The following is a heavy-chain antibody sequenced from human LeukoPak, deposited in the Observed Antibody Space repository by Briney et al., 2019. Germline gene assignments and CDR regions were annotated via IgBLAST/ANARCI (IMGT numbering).Heavy chain of an antibody. CDR1: GFTFSSYA. D-gene: IGHD2-15*01. CDR3: AKGGGSSCYSPSDY. J-gene: IGHJ4*02. Sequence: GGSLRLSCGGSGFTFSSYAMSWVRQAPGKGLDWASAISGSGTDTFYANSVKGRFTISRDNPKNTLYLQMNSLRAEDTAVYYCAKGGGSSCYSPSDYWGQGTLVTVSS. V-gene: IGHV3-23*01. CDR2: ISGSGTDT.